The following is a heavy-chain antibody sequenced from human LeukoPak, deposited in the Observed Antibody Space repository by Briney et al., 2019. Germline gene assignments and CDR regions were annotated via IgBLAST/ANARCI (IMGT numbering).Heavy chain of an antibody. CDR1: GGSISGYY. Sequence: SETLSLTCTVSGGSISGYYWSWIRQPPGKGLEWIGYIYYSGATNYNPSLKSRVTISVDTSKNQFSLNLSSVTAADTAVYYCARHNWNDKFDYWGQGTLVTVSS. CDR3: ARHNWNDKFDY. J-gene: IGHJ4*02. D-gene: IGHD1-20*01. V-gene: IGHV4-59*01. CDR2: IYYSGAT.